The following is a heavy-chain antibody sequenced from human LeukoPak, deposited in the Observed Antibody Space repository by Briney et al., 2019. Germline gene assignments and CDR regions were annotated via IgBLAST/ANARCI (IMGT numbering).Heavy chain of an antibody. CDR1: GYSISSGYY. D-gene: IGHD6-19*01. J-gene: IGHJ6*03. CDR2: IYHSGSA. Sequence: PSETLSLTCTVSGYSISSGYYWGWIRQPPGKGLEWVGSIYHSGSAYYNPSLKSRVAISVDTSKNQFPLQLSSVTAADTAVYYCASPAVAGSGYYYYMGVWGKGTTVTVSS. CDR3: ASPAVAGSGYYYYMGV. V-gene: IGHV4-38-2*02.